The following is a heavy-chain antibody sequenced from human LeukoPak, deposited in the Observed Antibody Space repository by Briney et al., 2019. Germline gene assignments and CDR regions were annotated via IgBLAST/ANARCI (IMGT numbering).Heavy chain of an antibody. V-gene: IGHV4-38-2*02. D-gene: IGHD5-18*01. CDR3: ARDEAVDTAMVTIDWFDP. J-gene: IGHJ5*02. Sequence: PGGSLRLSCAASGFTFSSYGMSWVRQAPGKGLEWIGSIYHSGSTYYNPSLKSRVTISVDTSKNQFSLKLSSVTAADTAVYYCARDEAVDTAMVTIDWFDPWGQGTLVTVSS. CDR2: IYHSGST. CDR1: GFTFSSYG.